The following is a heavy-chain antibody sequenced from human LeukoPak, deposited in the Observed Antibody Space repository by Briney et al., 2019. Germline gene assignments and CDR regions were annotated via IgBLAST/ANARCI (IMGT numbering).Heavy chain of an antibody. V-gene: IGHV3-49*03. CDR3: TRASCTGGRCYLGAFDI. D-gene: IGHD2-15*01. CDR2: IRSKAYGGTT. Sequence: PGGSLRLSYAASGFTFSDYYMSWIRQAPGKGLEWVSFIRSKAYGGTTEYAASVRGRFTISRDDSKSIAYLQMNSLKTEDTAVYYCTRASCTGGRCYLGAFDIWGQGTMVTVSS. J-gene: IGHJ3*02. CDR1: GFTFSDYY.